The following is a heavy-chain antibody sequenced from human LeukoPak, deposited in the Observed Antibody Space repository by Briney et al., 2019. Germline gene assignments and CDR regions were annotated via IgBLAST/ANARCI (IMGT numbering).Heavy chain of an antibody. Sequence: SETLSLTCTVSDGSINDFYWSWIRQPAGKGLEWIGRIRSTGSTNYSPSLKSRVTMSVDTSKNQFSLVLNSVTAADTAVYYCARDMRQQLRFYYYMDVWGKGTTVTVSS. J-gene: IGHJ6*03. V-gene: IGHV4-4*07. CDR1: DGSINDFY. CDR2: IRSTGST. D-gene: IGHD1-1*01. CDR3: ARDMRQQLRFYYYMDV.